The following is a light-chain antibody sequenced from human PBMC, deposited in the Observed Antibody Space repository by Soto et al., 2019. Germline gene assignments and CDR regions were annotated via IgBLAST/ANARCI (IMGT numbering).Light chain of an antibody. J-gene: IGKJ1*01. CDR3: QQYNNWWT. V-gene: IGKV3-15*01. CDR2: GAS. CDR1: QSVSSL. Sequence: IVLTQSPATLSVSPGERATLSCRASQSVSSLLAWYQQKPGQAPRLLIYGASTRATGIPARFSGSGSGTEFTLTISSLQSEDFAVYYCQQYNNWWTFGQGTKVDIK.